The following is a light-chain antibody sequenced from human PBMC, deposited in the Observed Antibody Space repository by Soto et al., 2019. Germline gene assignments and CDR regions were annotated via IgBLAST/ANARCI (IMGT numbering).Light chain of an antibody. CDR1: QSVGDY. J-gene: IGKJ3*01. CDR2: DAS. CDR3: QQSYSTPT. Sequence: EIVLTQSPATLSLSPGERATLSCRASQSVGDYLGWYQQKPGQAPRLLIYDASQRATGVPARFSASGSGTDFTLTISSLEPEDFATYYCQQSYSTPTFGPGTKVDIK. V-gene: IGKV3-11*01.